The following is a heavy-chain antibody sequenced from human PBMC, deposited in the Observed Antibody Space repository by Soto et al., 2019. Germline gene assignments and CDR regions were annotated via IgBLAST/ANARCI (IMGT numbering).Heavy chain of an antibody. Sequence: PSETLSLTCTVSGGSMSRYFWSWIRRPPGKGLEWIGYIYYSGTTNYNPSLKSRVTTSLDTSKNQFSLKVVSLTAADTAFYYCARGRGGTYDAFDIWGPGTLVTVSS. V-gene: IGHV4-59*01. J-gene: IGHJ3*02. CDR2: IYYSGTT. CDR3: ARGRGGTYDAFDI. CDR1: GGSMSRYF. D-gene: IGHD1-26*01.